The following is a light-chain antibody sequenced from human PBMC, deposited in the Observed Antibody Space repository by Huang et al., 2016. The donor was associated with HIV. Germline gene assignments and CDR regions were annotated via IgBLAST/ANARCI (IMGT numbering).Light chain of an antibody. CDR2: GAS. CDR1: QSFISN. J-gene: IGKJ1*01. CDR3: QQYNNWPQT. V-gene: IGKV3-15*01. Sequence: EIVMTQSPATLSVSPGERATLSCRASQSFISNFAWYQQKPGQAPRLLSYGASTRATGIASRFSGSGSGTEFTLTISSLQSEDFAVYYCQQYNNWPQTFGQGTKVEIK.